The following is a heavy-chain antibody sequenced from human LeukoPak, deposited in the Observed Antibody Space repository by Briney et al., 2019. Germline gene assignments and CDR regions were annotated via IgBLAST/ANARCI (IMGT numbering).Heavy chain of an antibody. CDR1: GFTFSDYY. CDR3: ATFSSGFYPKEPFDI. D-gene: IGHD3-22*01. J-gene: IGHJ3*02. Sequence: GGSLRLSCAASGFTFSDYYMSWVRQAPGKGLEWVAKIKPDGSETSYVESVEGRFTISRDNAKNSLFLQINSLRAEDTALYYCATFSSGFYPKEPFDIWGRGTMVSVSS. CDR2: IKPDGSET. V-gene: IGHV3-7*01.